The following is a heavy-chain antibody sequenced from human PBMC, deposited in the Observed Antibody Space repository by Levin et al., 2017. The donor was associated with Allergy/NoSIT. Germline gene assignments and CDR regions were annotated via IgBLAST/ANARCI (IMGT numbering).Heavy chain of an antibody. CDR3: AKDLVSTVTTNYFQH. D-gene: IGHD4-17*01. CDR2: ISGSGGST. J-gene: IGHJ1*01. CDR1: GFTFSSYA. V-gene: IGHV3-23*01. Sequence: PGGSLRLSCAASGFTFSSYAMSWVRQAPGKGLEWVSAISGSGGSTYYADSVKGRFTISRDNSKNTLYLQMNSLRAEDTAVYYCAKDLVSTVTTNYFQHWGQGTLVTVSS.